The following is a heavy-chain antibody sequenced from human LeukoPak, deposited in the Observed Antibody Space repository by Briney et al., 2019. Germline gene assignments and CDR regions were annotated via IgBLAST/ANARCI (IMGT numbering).Heavy chain of an antibody. CDR1: GFTISTYG. V-gene: IGHV3-23*01. CDR2: ISGGTT. J-gene: IGHJ4*02. CDR3: AKSVSHSGNY. Sequence: GGSLRLSCAASGFTISTYGMSWVRQAPGKGLEWVSSISGGTTYYAYAVKGRVTISIDNSKNTVSLQMNSLRDEDTDVYSCAKSVSHSGNYWGQGTLVTVSS. D-gene: IGHD3-10*01.